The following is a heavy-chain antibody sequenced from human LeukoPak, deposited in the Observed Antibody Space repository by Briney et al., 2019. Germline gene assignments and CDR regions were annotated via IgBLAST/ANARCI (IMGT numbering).Heavy chain of an antibody. CDR2: IYSGGDT. Sequence: GGSPRLSCAASGFTVSSNYMSWVRQAPGKGLEWVSVIYSGGDTYYAVCVKGRFTISRDNAKNTLYLQMDSLRAEDTAVYYCARGSWVRGVPGDNWFDPWGQGTLVTVSS. J-gene: IGHJ5*02. CDR1: GFTVSSNY. D-gene: IGHD3-10*01. CDR3: ARGSWVRGVPGDNWFDP. V-gene: IGHV3-66*01.